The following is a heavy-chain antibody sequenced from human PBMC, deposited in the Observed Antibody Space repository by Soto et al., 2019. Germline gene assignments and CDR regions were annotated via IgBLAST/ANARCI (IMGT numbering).Heavy chain of an antibody. CDR1: GFTFSSYW. J-gene: IGHJ4*02. D-gene: IGHD6-6*01. CDR3: AKKKESYSSSSGYFDY. V-gene: IGHV3-7*01. Sequence: GGSLRLSCAASGFTFSSYWMNWVRQAPGKGLEWVANIKQDGSEKYYVDSVKGRFTISRDNAKNSLYLQMNSLRAEDTAVYYCAKKKESYSSSSGYFDYWGQGTLVTVSS. CDR2: IKQDGSEK.